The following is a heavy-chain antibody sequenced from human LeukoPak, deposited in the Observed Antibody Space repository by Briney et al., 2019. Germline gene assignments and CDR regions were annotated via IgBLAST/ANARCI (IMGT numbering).Heavy chain of an antibody. CDR2: ISDSGGST. CDR3: AKVYSSSFDY. D-gene: IGHD6-13*01. J-gene: IGHJ4*02. CDR1: GITLSNYG. Sequence: GGSLRLSCAVSGITLSNYGMSWVRQAPGKGLEWVAGISDSGGSTIYADSVKGRFTISRDNSKNTLYLQMNSLRAEDTAVYYCAKVYSSSFDYWGQGTLVTVSS. V-gene: IGHV3-23*01.